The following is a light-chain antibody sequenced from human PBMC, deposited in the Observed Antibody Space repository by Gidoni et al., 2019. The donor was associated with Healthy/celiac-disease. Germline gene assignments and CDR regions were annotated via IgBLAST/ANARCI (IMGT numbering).Light chain of an antibody. CDR2: DAS. CDR1: QSISSY. Sequence: DIQMTQSPSTLSASVGDRVTITCRASQSISSYLNWYQQKPGKAPKLLIYDASSLQGGVPSRFSGSGAGTDFTLTISSLQHEDFATYYCQQSYNTPPLTFGGGTKVEIK. CDR3: QQSYNTPPLT. V-gene: IGKV1-39*01. J-gene: IGKJ4*01.